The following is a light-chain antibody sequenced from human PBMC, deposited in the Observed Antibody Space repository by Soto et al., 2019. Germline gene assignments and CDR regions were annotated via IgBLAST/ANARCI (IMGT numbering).Light chain of an antibody. CDR1: QSVSTN. CDR2: GAS. CDR3: QQYSIWRT. J-gene: IGKJ1*01. V-gene: IGKV3-15*01. Sequence: ETVLTQSPGTRSLSPGERATLSCRASQSVSTNLAWYQQKAGQAPRLLIYGASTRATGIPARFSGSGSGTEFTLTISSLQSEDFAVYYCQQYSIWRTFGQGTKVDIK.